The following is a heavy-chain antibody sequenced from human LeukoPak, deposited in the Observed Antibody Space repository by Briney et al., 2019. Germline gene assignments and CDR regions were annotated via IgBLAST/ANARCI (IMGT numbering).Heavy chain of an antibody. J-gene: IGHJ4*02. V-gene: IGHV3-23*01. CDR2: ISGSGGST. CDR3: AKDLWIQLWSPFDY. CDR1: GFTFSSYA. D-gene: IGHD5-18*01. Sequence: GGSLRLSCAASGFTFSSYAMSWVRQAPGKGLEWVSAISGSGGSTYYADSVKGRFTISRDNSKNTLYLQMNSLGAEDTAVYYCAKDLWIQLWSPFDYWGQGTLVTVSS.